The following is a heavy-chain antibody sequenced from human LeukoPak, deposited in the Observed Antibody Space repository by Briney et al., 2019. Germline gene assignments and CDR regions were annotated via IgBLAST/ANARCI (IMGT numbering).Heavy chain of an antibody. CDR2: IWYDGSNK. Sequence: PGGSLRLSCAASGFTFGSYGMHWVRQAPGKGLEWATVIWYDGSNKYYADSMKGRFTISRDNSKDTLYLQMNSLRAEDTAVYYCARARHGILTGYYLDYWGQGTLVTVSS. CDR1: GFTFGSYG. D-gene: IGHD3-9*01. CDR3: ARARHGILTGYYLDY. J-gene: IGHJ4*02. V-gene: IGHV3-33*01.